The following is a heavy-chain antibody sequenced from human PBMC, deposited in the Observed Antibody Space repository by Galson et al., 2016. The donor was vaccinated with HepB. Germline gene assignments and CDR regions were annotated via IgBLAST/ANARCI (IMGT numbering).Heavy chain of an antibody. D-gene: IGHD5-24*01. J-gene: IGHJ4*02. CDR2: IKEDGTFQ. CDR1: GFTFTSYW. CDR3: AREGLADGSYFDY. Sequence: SLRLSCAASGFTFTSYWMAWIRQAPGRGLDWVANIKEDGTFQCYVDSVKGRFTISRDNTKMSVHLQMNTLRVEDTAIYYCAREGLADGSYFDYWGQGTPVTISS. V-gene: IGHV3-7*01.